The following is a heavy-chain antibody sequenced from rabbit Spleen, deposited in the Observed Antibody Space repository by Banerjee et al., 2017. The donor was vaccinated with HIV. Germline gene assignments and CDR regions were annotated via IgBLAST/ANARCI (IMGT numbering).Heavy chain of an antibody. D-gene: IGHD1-1*01. Sequence: QQQLVESGGGLVKPGASLTLSCKASGLDFSVGDVMCWVRQAPGKGLEWIACINIVTGRAVYANWASGRFTFSKTSSTTVTLQVTRLTAADTATYFCARDTSSSFSSYGMDLWGQGTLVTVS. J-gene: IGHJ6*01. V-gene: IGHV1S45*01. CDR3: ARDTSSSFSSYGMDL. CDR1: GLDFSVGDV. CDR2: INIVTGRA.